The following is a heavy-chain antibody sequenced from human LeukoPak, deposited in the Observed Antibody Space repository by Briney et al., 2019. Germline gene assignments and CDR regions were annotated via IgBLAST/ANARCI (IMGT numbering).Heavy chain of an antibody. CDR2: ISSSSSYI. V-gene: IGHV3-21*01. CDR1: GFTFRSYS. J-gene: IGHJ4*02. Sequence: GGSLRLSCAASGFTFRSYSMNWVRQAPGKGLEGVSSISSSSSYIYYADSVKGRFTISRDNAKNSLYRQMNSLRAEDTDVYYCARPLPNSPTSFDYWGQGTMVSVSS. CDR3: ARPLPNSPTSFDY.